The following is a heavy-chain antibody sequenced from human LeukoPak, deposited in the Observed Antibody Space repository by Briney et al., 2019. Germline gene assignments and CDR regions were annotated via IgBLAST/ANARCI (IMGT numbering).Heavy chain of an antibody. CDR1: GFTFSSYG. D-gene: IGHD6-19*01. CDR3: AKVLSSGWYYDY. Sequence: GGSLRLSCAASGFTFSSYGMHWVRQAPGKGLEWVAVISYDGSNKYYVDSVKGRFTISRDNSKNTLYLQMNSLRAEDTAVYYCAKVLSSGWYYDYWGQGTLVTVSS. V-gene: IGHV3-30*18. J-gene: IGHJ4*02. CDR2: ISYDGSNK.